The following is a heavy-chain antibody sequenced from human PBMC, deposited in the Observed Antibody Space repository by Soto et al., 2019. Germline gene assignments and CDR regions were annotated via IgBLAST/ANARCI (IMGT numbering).Heavy chain of an antibody. CDR2: INHSGST. CDR1: GGSFSGYY. V-gene: IGHV4-34*01. CDR3: ARGLTYFDWLPWGNENGMDV. D-gene: IGHD3-9*01. J-gene: IGHJ6*02. Sequence: SETLSLTCAVYGGSFSGYYWSWIRQPPGKGLEWIGEINHSGSTNYNPSLKSRVTISVDTSKNQFSLKLSSVTAADTAVYYCARGLTYFDWLPWGNENGMDVWGQGTTVTVSS.